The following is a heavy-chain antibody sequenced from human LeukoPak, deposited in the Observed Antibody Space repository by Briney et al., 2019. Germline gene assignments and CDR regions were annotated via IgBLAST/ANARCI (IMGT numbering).Heavy chain of an antibody. D-gene: IGHD6-19*01. V-gene: IGHV3-9*01. CDR3: AKANPGAVTREPLAVAGTGYFDY. CDR2: ISWNSGSI. Sequence: PGGSLRLSCAASGFTFDDYAMHWVRQAPGKGLGWVSGISWNSGSIGYADSVKGRFTISRDNAKNSLYLQMNSLRAEDTALYYCAKANPGAVTREPLAVAGTGYFDYWGQGTLVTVSS. J-gene: IGHJ4*02. CDR1: GFTFDDYA.